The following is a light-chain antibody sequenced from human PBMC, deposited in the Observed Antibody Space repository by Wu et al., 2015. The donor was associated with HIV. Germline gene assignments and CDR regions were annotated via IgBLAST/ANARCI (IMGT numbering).Light chain of an antibody. CDR3: QQYGRT. CDR1: QSISIY. Sequence: DIQMAQSPSSLSASVGDRVTITCRASQSISIYLNWYQQKPGKAPKLLIYTTSSLQSGVPSRFSGSGSVTDFTLTISRLEPEDFAVYYCQQYGRTFGQGTKVEIK. V-gene: IGKV1-39*01. J-gene: IGKJ1*01. CDR2: TTS.